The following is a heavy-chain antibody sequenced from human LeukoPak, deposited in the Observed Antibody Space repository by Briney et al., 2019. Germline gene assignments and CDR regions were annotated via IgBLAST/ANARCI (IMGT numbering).Heavy chain of an antibody. D-gene: IGHD4-17*01. V-gene: IGHV3-53*01. CDR2: IYNNGNT. CDR3: ARVGGDQVGY. Sequence: GGSLRLSCAASGLTVSSKYMSWVRQAPGKGLEWVSVIYNNGNTHYADSVKGRFTISRDNAKNTLYLQMNSLRAEDTAVYYCARVGGDQVGYWGQGTLVTASS. J-gene: IGHJ4*02. CDR1: GLTVSSKY.